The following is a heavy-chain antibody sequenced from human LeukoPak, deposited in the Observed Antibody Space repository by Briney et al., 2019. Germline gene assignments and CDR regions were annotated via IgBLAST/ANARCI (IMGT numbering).Heavy chain of an antibody. CDR2: ISAYNGNT. D-gene: IGHD3-22*01. J-gene: IGHJ6*02. Sequence: GASVKVSCKASGGTFSSYAISWVRQAPGQGLEWMGWISAYNGNTNYAQKLQGRVTMTTDTSTSTAYMELRSLRSDDTAVYYCARVGYYYDSTGLRVGMDVWGQGTTVTVSS. CDR1: GGTFSSYA. CDR3: ARVGYYYDSTGLRVGMDV. V-gene: IGHV1-18*01.